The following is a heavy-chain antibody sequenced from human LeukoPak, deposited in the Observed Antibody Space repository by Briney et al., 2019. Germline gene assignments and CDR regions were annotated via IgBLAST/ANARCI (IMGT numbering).Heavy chain of an antibody. CDR3: VSFYETN. Sequence: GGSLRLSCAASGNYWMHWVRQAPGKGLVWVSHINSDGSWTGYADSVKGRFTISKDNAKNTVYLQMNNLRAEDTAVYYCVSFYETNRGRGTLVTVSS. J-gene: IGHJ4*02. CDR2: INSDGSWT. CDR1: GNYW. V-gene: IGHV3-74*01. D-gene: IGHD2-2*01.